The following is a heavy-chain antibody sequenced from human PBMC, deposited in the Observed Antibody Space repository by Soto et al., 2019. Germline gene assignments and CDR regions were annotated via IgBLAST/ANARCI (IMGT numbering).Heavy chain of an antibody. CDR3: ARGLGGYDSVPYNWFDP. D-gene: IGHD5-12*01. Sequence: PGGSLRLSCAASGFTFSSYGMHWVRQAPGKGLEWVAVIWYDGSNKYYADSVKGRFTISRDNSKNTLYLQMNSLRAEDTAVYYCARGLGGYDSVPYNWFDPWGQGTLVTVSS. CDR1: GFTFSSYG. V-gene: IGHV3-33*01. CDR2: IWYDGSNK. J-gene: IGHJ5*02.